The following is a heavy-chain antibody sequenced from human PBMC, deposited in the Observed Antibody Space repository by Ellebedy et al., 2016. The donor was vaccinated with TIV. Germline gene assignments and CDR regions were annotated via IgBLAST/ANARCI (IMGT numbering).Heavy chain of an antibody. Sequence: GESLKISCKGSGYSFTSYWIGWVRQMPGKGLEWMGIIYPGDSDTRYSPSFQGQVTISADKSISTAYLQWSSLKASDTAMYYCARGVQYCSSTSCYVGWFDPWGQGTLVTVSS. J-gene: IGHJ5*02. CDR2: IYPGDSDT. CDR1: GYSFTSYW. CDR3: ARGVQYCSSTSCYVGWFDP. D-gene: IGHD2-2*01. V-gene: IGHV5-51*01.